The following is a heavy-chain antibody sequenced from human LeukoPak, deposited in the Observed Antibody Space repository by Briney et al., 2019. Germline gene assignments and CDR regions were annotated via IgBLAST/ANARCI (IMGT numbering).Heavy chain of an antibody. Sequence: GGSLRLSCAASGFTVSSNYMSWVRQAPGKGLEWVSVIYSGGSTYYADSVKGRFTISRDNSKNTLYLQMNSLRAEDTAVYYCARGEMATIPFDYWGQGTLVTVSS. D-gene: IGHD5-24*01. J-gene: IGHJ4*02. CDR3: ARGEMATIPFDY. CDR2: IYSGGST. CDR1: GFTVSSNY. V-gene: IGHV3-53*01.